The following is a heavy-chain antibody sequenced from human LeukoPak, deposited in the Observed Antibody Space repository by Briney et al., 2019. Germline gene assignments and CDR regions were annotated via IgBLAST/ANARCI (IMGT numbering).Heavy chain of an antibody. J-gene: IGHJ4*02. CDR3: ARDLSSSSSCFDY. CDR2: ISSSSSYI. D-gene: IGHD6-13*01. Sequence: GGSLRLSCAASGFTFSSYSMNWVRQAPGKGLEWVSSISSSSSYICYADSVKGRFTISRDNAKNSLYLQMNSLRAEDTAVYYCARDLSSSSSCFDYWGQGTLVTVSS. CDR1: GFTFSSYS. V-gene: IGHV3-21*01.